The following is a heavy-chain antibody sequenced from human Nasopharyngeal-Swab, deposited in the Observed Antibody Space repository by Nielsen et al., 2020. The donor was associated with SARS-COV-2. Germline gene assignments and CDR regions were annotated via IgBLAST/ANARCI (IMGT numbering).Heavy chain of an antibody. J-gene: IGHJ4*02. Sequence: RQAPGKGQEWIGSIYYSGSTYYNPSLKSGVTISVDTSKNQFSLKLSSVTAADTAVYYCARFPLARGTAALFDYWGQGTLVTVSS. D-gene: IGHD3-10*01. CDR3: ARFPLARGTAALFDY. CDR2: IYYSGST. V-gene: IGHV4-39*01.